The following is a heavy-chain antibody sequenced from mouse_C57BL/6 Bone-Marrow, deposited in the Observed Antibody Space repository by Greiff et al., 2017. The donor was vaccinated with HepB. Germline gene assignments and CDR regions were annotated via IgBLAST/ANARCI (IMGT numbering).Heavy chain of an antibody. CDR1: GFTFSDYG. D-gene: IGHD1-1*01. V-gene: IGHV5-17*01. CDR3: ARPSLSNYAMDY. Sequence: EVKLVESGGGLVKPGGSLKLSCAASGFTFSDYGMHWVRQAPEKGLEWVAYISSGCSTIYYADTVKGRFTISRDNAKNTLFLQMTSLRSEDTAMYYCARPSLSNYAMDYWGQGTSVTVSS. J-gene: IGHJ4*01. CDR2: ISSGCSTI.